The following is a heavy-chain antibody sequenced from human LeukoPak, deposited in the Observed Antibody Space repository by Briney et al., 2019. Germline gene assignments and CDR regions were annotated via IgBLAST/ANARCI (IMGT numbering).Heavy chain of an antibody. J-gene: IGHJ6*03. CDR1: GFTFSSDS. Sequence: GGSLRLSCAVSGFTFSSDSMNWVRQTPGQGLEWVSSITSGSSHIYYADSVKGRFTISRDNAKSSLYLQMNSLRAEDTAVYYCARDPYSGSYGADYYYYMDVWGKGTTVTISS. V-gene: IGHV3-21*01. CDR2: ITSGSSHI. CDR3: ARDPYSGSYGADYYYYMDV. D-gene: IGHD1-26*01.